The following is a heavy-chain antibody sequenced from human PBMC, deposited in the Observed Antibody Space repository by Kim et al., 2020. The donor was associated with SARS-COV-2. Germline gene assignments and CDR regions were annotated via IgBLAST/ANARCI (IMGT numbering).Heavy chain of an antibody. D-gene: IGHD6-19*01. V-gene: IGHV3-20*03. CDR3: ARGGIGWYSDS. Sequence: SKAYADSVKGRFTVSRHNAKDSLYLEMNSLRAGDTALYYCARGGIGWYSDSWGQGTLVTVSS. J-gene: IGHJ4*02. CDR2: SK.